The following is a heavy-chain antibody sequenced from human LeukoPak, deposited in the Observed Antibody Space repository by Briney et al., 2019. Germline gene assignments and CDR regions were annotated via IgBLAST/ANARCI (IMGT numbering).Heavy chain of an antibody. J-gene: IGHJ5*02. V-gene: IGHV3-30-3*01. Sequence: GGSLRLSCAASGFTFSSYAMHWVRQAPGKGLEWVAVISYDGSNKYYADSVKGRFTISRDNSKNTLYLQMNSLRAEDTAVYYCASQSGLEWLLAWGQGTLVTVSS. CDR1: GFTFSSYA. CDR3: ASQSGLEWLLA. D-gene: IGHD3-3*01. CDR2: ISYDGSNK.